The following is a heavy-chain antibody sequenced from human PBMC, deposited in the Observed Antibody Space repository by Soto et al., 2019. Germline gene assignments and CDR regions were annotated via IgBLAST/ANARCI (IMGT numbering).Heavy chain of an antibody. J-gene: IGHJ5*02. CDR2: INPNSGGT. CDR1: GYTFTGYY. D-gene: IGHD2-21*02. V-gene: IGHV1-2*02. Sequence: ASVKVSCKASGYTFTGYYMHWVRQAPGQGLEWMGWINPNSGGTNYAQKFQGRVTMTRDTSISTAYMELSRLRSDDTAVYYCARDLDIGGNSGWFDPWGQGTLVTVSS. CDR3: ARDLDIGGNSGWFDP.